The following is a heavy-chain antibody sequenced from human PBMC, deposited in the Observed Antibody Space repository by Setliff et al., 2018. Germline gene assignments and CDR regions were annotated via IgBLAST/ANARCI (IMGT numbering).Heavy chain of an antibody. J-gene: IGHJ5*02. Sequence: KTSETLSLTCAVSGYSISSGYYWGWIRQPPGKGLEWIGSIYHSGSTYYNPYLKSRVTISVDTAKNQFSLKLSSVTAADTAVYYCARRNGEKLDPWGQGTLVTVSS. CDR2: IYHSGST. CDR1: GYSISSGYY. V-gene: IGHV4-38-2*01. CDR3: ARRNGEKLDP.